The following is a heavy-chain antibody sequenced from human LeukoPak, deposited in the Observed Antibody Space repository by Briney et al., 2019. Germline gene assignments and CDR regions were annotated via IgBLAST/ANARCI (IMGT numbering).Heavy chain of an antibody. D-gene: IGHD3-3*01. CDR1: GFTFSTYT. V-gene: IGHV3-23*01. J-gene: IGHJ1*01. Sequence: GGSLRLSCAASGFTFSTYTMYWVRHPPGKGLEWVSIIGSSGGGIHYADSVKGRFTISRDNSKNALYLQLNSLRVEDTAVYYCAKGGNNDFWGGYYGSDFQHWGQGTLVTVSS. CDR2: IGSSGGGI. CDR3: AKGGNNDFWGGYYGSDFQH.